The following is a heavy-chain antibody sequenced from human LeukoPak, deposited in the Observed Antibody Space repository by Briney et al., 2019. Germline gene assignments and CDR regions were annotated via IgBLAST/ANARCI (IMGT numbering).Heavy chain of an antibody. CDR3: ARVGYCSGGSCYSAGDAFDI. CDR1: GYTFTSYV. CDR2: ISAYNGNT. J-gene: IGHJ3*02. D-gene: IGHD2-15*01. V-gene: IGHV1-18*01. Sequence: ASVKVSCKASGYTFTSYVISWVRQAPGQGLEWMGWISAYNGNTNYAQKLQGRVTMTTDTSTSTAYMELRSLRSDDTAVYYCARVGYCSGGSCYSAGDAFDIWGQGTMVTVSS.